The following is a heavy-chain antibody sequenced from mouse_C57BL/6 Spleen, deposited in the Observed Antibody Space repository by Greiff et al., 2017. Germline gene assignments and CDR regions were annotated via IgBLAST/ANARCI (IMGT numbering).Heavy chain of an antibody. CDR2: INYAGSST. V-gene: IGHV5-16*01. CDR1: GFTFSDYY. J-gene: IGHJ1*03. D-gene: IGHD1-1*01. Sequence: EVQRVESEGGLVQPGSSMKLSCTASGFTFSDYYMAWVRQVPGKGLEWVANINYAGSSTYYLDSLKSRFNISRDNAKNILYLQMSSLKSEDTATYYCARLTTVGDWYFDVWGTGTTVTVSS. CDR3: ARLTTVGDWYFDV.